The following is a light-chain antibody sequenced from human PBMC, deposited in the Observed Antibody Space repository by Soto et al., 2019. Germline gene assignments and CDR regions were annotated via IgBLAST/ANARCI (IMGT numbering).Light chain of an antibody. CDR3: QQYNDWPLT. J-gene: IGKJ1*01. V-gene: IGKV3-15*01. CDR1: QSVSSN. Sequence: EIVMTQSPVTLSVSPGERATLSCRASQSVSSNLAWYQQKPGQAPSLLIYGAFIMATGIPARFSGTGSGTECTLTISSLQSEDFALYYCQQYNDWPLTFGQRTKVDIK. CDR2: GAF.